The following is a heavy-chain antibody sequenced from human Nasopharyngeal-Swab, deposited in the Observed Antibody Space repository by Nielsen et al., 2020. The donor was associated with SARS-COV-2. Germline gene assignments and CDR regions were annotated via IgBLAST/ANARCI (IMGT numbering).Heavy chain of an antibody. J-gene: IGHJ4*02. Sequence: GESLKISCAASGFIVSGSSMHWVRQASGKGLEWIGRIRSKANSYATVYAASVKGRFTISRDDSKNTAYLQMNSLKTEDTAVYYCTRAKDDSSGSLFDYWGQGNLVTVSS. D-gene: IGHD3-22*01. CDR3: TRAKDDSSGSLFDY. CDR1: GFIVSGSS. V-gene: IGHV3-73*01. CDR2: IRSKANSYAT.